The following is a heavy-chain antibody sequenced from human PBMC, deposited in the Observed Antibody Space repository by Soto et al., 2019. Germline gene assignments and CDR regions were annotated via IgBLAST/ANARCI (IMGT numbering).Heavy chain of an antibody. CDR3: ARGAFGVVIIAPPDYGMDV. CDR2: IWYDGSNK. Sequence: QVQLVESGGGVVQPGRSLRLSCAASGFTFSSYGMHWVRQAPGKGLEWVAVIWYDGSNKYYADSVKGRFTISRDNSKNTLLLQMNRLRAEGTGVYYWARGAFGVVIIAPPDYGMDVWGQGTTVTVSS. J-gene: IGHJ6*02. V-gene: IGHV3-33*01. D-gene: IGHD3-3*01. CDR1: GFTFSSYG.